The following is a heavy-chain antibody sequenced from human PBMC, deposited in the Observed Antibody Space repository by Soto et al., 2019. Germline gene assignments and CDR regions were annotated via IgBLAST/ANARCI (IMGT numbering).Heavy chain of an antibody. CDR1: GCTFSSYA. V-gene: IGHV1-69*01. J-gene: IGHJ6*02. D-gene: IGHD6-19*01. Sequence: QVQLVQSGAEVKKPGSSVKVSCKASGCTFSSYAISWVRPAPGQGLEWMGGIIPIFGTANYAQKFQGRVTITADDSTTTAYMELSSLRSEDTAVDYCASTFRGWDQYYYYYSGMDVWGQGTTVTVSS. CDR3: ASTFRGWDQYYYYYSGMDV. CDR2: IIPIFGTA.